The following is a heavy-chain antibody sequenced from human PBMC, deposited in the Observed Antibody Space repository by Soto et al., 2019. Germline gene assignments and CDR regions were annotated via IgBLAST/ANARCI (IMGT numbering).Heavy chain of an antibody. CDR1: GGSISSGGYY. J-gene: IGHJ4*02. CDR2: IYYSGST. CDR3: ARGAWGLPLG. Sequence: QVQLQESGPGLVKPSQTLSLTCTVSGGSISSGGYYWSWIRQHPGKGLEWIGYIYYSGSTYYNPSLKSRVTISVDTSKNPFSLKLSSVTAADPAVFYCARGAWGLPLGWGQGTLVTVSS. D-gene: IGHD3-16*01. V-gene: IGHV4-31*03.